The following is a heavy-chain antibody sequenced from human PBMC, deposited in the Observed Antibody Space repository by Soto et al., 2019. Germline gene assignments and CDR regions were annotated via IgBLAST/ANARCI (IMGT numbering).Heavy chain of an antibody. V-gene: IGHV3-23*01. Sequence: GGSLRLSCAASGFTFSSYAMSWVRQAPGKGLEWVSAISGSGGSTYYADSVKGRFTISRDNSKNTLYLQMNSLRAEDTAVYYCAKDKLRFLEWLLRDAFDIWGQGTMVTVSS. D-gene: IGHD3-3*01. CDR1: GFTFSSYA. CDR2: ISGSGGST. CDR3: AKDKLRFLEWLLRDAFDI. J-gene: IGHJ3*02.